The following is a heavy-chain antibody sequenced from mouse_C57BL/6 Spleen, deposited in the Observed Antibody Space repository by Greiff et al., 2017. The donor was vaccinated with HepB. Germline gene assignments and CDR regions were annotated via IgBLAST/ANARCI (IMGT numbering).Heavy chain of an antibody. D-gene: IGHD2-4*01. CDR1: GFTFSDYG. J-gene: IGHJ3*01. CDR3: ASPIYYDYLWFAY. Sequence: EVHLVESGGGLVKPGGSLKLSCAASGFTFSDYGMHWVRQAPEKGLEWVAYISSGSSTIYYADTVKGRFTISRDNAKNTRFLQMTSLRSEDTAMYYCASPIYYDYLWFAYWGQGTLVTVSA. V-gene: IGHV5-17*01. CDR2: ISSGSSTI.